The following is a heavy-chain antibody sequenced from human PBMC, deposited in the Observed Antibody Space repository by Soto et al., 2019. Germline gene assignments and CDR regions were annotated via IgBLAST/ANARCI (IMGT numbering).Heavy chain of an antibody. CDR1: GFTFDDYG. Sequence: EVQLAESGGGLVQPGRSLRLSCAASGFTFDDYGMHWVRQAPGKGLEWVSSITWNSGNRGYADSVKGRFTISRDDAKNSLFLQMNSLRAEDTALYYCARESAYSIYHYMDLWGKGTTVTVSS. J-gene: IGHJ6*03. D-gene: IGHD3-3*02. V-gene: IGHV3-9*01. CDR3: ARESAYSIYHYMDL. CDR2: ITWNSGNR.